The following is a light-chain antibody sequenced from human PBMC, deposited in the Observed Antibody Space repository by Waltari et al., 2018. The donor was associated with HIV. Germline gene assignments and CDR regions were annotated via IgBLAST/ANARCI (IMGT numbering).Light chain of an antibody. CDR1: QSVSSN. Sequence: EIVMTQSPATLSVSPGERATLSCRASQSVSSNLAWYQQKPGQAPRLLIYDASTRATGIPARFSGSGSGTEFTLTISSLQSEDFAVYYCKQYNNWQGAFGQGTKVEIK. V-gene: IGKV3-15*01. J-gene: IGKJ1*01. CDR2: DAS. CDR3: KQYNNWQGA.